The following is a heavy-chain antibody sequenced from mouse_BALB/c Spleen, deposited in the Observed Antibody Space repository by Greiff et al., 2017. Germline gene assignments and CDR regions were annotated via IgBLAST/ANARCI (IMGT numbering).Heavy chain of an antibody. D-gene: IGHD3-3*01. Sequence: VQLQQSGAELVKPGASVKLSCTASGFNITDTYMHWVKQRPEQGLEWIGRIDPANGNTKYDPKFQGKATITADTSSNTAYLQLSSLTSEDTAVYYCARGTPAMDYWGQGTSVTVSA. V-gene: IGHV14-3*02. CDR3: ARGTPAMDY. CDR2: IDPANGNT. J-gene: IGHJ4*01. CDR1: GFNITDTY.